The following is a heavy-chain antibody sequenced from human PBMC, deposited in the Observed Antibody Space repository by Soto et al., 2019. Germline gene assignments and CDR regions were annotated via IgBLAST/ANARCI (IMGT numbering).Heavy chain of an antibody. D-gene: IGHD3-16*01. V-gene: IGHV1-8*01. J-gene: IGHJ6*02. Sequence: GASVKVSFKASGYTFSEFDINWLRQAAGQGPEWMGWMNAKSGDTFSAQRLQGKFNMTWDTSLSTAYMEVGSLTSDDAAIYYCARGNPFNYAGFDVWGQGTTVTVSS. CDR1: GYTFSEFD. CDR2: MNAKSGDT. CDR3: ARGNPFNYAGFDV.